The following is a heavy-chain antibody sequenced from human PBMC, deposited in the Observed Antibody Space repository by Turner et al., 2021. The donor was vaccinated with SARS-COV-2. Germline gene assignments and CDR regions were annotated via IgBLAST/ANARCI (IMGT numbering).Heavy chain of an antibody. D-gene: IGHD6-19*01. V-gene: IGHV3-48*01. CDR3: ARDLGSIAVAN. J-gene: IGHJ4*02. Sequence: EVQLVESGGGVVQPGGSLRLCCAASGLTFSSYSMNCVRQAPGKGSVWVSYISRSSSTIYYADSVNGRFTISRDNAKNSLYLQMNSLRAENTAVYYCARDLGSIAVANWGQGTLVTVSS. CDR2: ISRSSSTI. CDR1: GLTFSSYS.